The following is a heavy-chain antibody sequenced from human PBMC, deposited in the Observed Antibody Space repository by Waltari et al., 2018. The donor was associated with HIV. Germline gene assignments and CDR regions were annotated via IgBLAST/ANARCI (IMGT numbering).Heavy chain of an antibody. CDR1: GGSFSGYY. CDR3: ASSWDSCSSTSCYKSAKPRRNAFDI. CDR2: INHSGST. D-gene: IGHD2-2*02. Sequence: QVQLQQWGAGLLKPSETLSLTCAVYGGSFSGYYWSWIRQPPGKALQWIGQINHSGSTNYNPSLKSRVTISVDTSKNQFSLKLSSVTAADTAVYYCASSWDSCSSTSCYKSAKPRRNAFDIWGQGTMVTVSS. V-gene: IGHV4-34*01. J-gene: IGHJ3*02.